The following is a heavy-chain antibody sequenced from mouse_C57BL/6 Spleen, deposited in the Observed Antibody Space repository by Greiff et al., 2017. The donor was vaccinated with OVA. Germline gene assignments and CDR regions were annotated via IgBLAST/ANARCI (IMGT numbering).Heavy chain of an antibody. J-gene: IGHJ2*01. CDR1: GYTFTSYW. CDR2: IDPSDSYT. D-gene: IGHD1-3*01. Sequence: QVQLQQPGAELVMPGASVKLSCKASGYTFTSYWMHWVKQRPGQGLEWIGEIDPSDSYTNYNQKFKGKSTLTVDKSSSTAYMQLSSLTSEDSAVYYCARGTNCDYWGQGTTLTVSS. V-gene: IGHV1-69*01. CDR3: ARGTNCDY.